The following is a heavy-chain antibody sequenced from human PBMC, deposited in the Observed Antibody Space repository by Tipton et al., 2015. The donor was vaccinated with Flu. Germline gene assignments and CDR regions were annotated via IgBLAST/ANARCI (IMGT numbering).Heavy chain of an antibody. CDR2: VYHGGSI. Sequence: TLSLTCTVSGYSISTSYYWGWVRQSPGKGLEWIGNVYHGGSIYYNPSLQSRVTMSVDTSKNQFSLKLSSLTAADTAVYYCATISAVVPFDYWGQGKLVTVSS. J-gene: IGHJ4*02. D-gene: IGHD2-2*02. CDR1: GYSISTSYY. V-gene: IGHV4-38-2*02. CDR3: ATISAVVPFDY.